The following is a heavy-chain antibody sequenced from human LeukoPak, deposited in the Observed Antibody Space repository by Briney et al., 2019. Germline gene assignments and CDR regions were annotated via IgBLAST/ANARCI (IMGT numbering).Heavy chain of an antibody. CDR1: GGSISSHY. D-gene: IGHD3-10*01. J-gene: IGHJ5*02. V-gene: IGHV4-59*11. CDR2: IYYTGGT. CDR3: AREITERWFDP. Sequence: SETLSLTCTVSGGSISSHYWSWIRQPPGKGLEWIGYIYYTGGTNYNPSLKSRVTMSVDTSKNQFSLKLSSVTAADTAVYYCAREITERWFDPWGQGTLVTVSS.